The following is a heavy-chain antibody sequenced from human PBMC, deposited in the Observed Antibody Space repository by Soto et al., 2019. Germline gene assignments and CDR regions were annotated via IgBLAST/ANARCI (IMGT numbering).Heavy chain of an antibody. Sequence: QVQLQESGPGLVKPSQTLSLTCTVSGGSISSGGYYWSWIRQHPGKGLEWIGYIYYSGSTYYNPSLKRRLTXSXNTSKNQFSLKLSSVTAADTAVYYCAGVRGVNRFDPWGQGTLVTVSS. CDR3: AGVRGVNRFDP. J-gene: IGHJ5*02. V-gene: IGHV4-31*03. CDR2: IYYSGST. D-gene: IGHD3-10*01. CDR1: GGSISSGGYY.